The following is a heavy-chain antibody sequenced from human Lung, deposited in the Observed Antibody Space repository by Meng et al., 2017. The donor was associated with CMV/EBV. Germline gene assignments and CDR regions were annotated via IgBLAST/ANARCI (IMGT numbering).Heavy chain of an antibody. J-gene: IGHJ4*01. D-gene: IGHD6-13*01. CDR1: GFTFRNYG. Sequence: GGSLRLXCTESGFTFRNYGVHWVRQAPGKGLEWVAFIWSNGGTKFYADSVDGRFTISRDNSRNVVYLQMDSLRPGDTAIYYCARDSISWYFDYWGPGALVTVSS. V-gene: IGHV3-30*02. CDR3: ARDSISWYFDY. CDR2: IWSNGGTK.